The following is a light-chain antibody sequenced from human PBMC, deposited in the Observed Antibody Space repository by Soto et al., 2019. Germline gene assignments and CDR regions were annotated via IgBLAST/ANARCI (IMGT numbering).Light chain of an antibody. CDR1: SSNIGAGVD. Sequence: QTVVTQPHSVSGAPGQRVTISCTGSSSNIGAGVDVHWYQQLPGTAPKLLIYGNSNRPSGVPDRFSGSKSCTLASLSITGLQAEDEADYYCQSSVSSLSGPRVFGGGTKLTVL. J-gene: IGLJ2*01. CDR3: QSSVSSLSGPRV. CDR2: GNS. V-gene: IGLV1-40*01.